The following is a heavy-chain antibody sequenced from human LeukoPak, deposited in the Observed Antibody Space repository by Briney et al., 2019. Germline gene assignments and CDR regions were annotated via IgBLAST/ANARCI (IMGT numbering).Heavy chain of an antibody. CDR1: GGSISSYY. CDR2: IYYSGST. CDR3: ARFQLERRTLNWFDP. J-gene: IGHJ5*02. V-gene: IGHV4-59*08. Sequence: SETLSLTCTVSGGSISSYYWSWIRQPPGKGLEGIGYIYYSGSTNYNPSLKSRVTISVDTSKNQFSLKLSSVTAADTAVYYCARFQLERRTLNWFDPWGQGTLVTVSS. D-gene: IGHD1-1*01.